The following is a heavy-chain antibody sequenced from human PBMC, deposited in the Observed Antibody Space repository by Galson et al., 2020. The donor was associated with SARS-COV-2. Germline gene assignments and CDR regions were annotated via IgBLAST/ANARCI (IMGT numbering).Heavy chain of an antibody. D-gene: IGHD3-22*01. CDR3: ARDRKITMIVVEIDP. J-gene: IGHJ5*02. CDR1: GFTFSSYW. V-gene: IGHV3-74*01. CDR2: INSDGSST. Sequence: GGSLRLSCAASGFTFSSYWMHWVRQAPGKGLVWVSRINSDGSSTSYADSVKGRFTISRDNAKNTLYLQMNSLRAEDTAVYYCARDRKITMIVVEIDPWGQGTLVTVSS.